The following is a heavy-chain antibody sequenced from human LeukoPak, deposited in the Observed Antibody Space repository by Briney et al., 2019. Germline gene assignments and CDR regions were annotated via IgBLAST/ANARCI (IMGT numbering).Heavy chain of an antibody. D-gene: IGHD1-26*01. CDR2: IKIKTDGGTT. J-gene: IGHJ4*02. Sequence: GGSLRLSCAPSGLTFCKACMSAVRQAPRKGLEWVGGIKIKTDGGTTDYPATVEGRYTISRDDTKNTLYLQMNSLKTEDTAVYYCATAPVGWELQVNHFDYWGQGTLVTVSS. CDR1: GLTFCKAC. CDR3: ATAPVGWELQVNHFDY. V-gene: IGHV3-15*01.